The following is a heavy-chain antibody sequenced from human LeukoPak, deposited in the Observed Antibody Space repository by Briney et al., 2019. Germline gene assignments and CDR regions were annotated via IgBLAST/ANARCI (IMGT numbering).Heavy chain of an antibody. D-gene: IGHD3-10*01. V-gene: IGHV1-18*04. Sequence: ASVKVSCKASGYTFTSYGISWVRQAPGQGLEWMGLISAYNGNTNYAQKLQGRVTMTTDTSTSTAYMELRSLRSDDTAVYYCAREKMVRGVKDLDYWGQGTLVTVSS. CDR1: GYTFTSYG. J-gene: IGHJ4*02. CDR3: AREKMVRGVKDLDY. CDR2: ISAYNGNT.